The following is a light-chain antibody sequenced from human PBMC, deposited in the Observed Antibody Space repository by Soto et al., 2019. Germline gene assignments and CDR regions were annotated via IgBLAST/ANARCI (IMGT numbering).Light chain of an antibody. J-gene: IGKJ1*01. CDR1: QYIDTD. Sequence: EILLTQSPATLSLSPGERVALSCRASQYIDTDLAWYQHKPGQAPRLLIYGASSRATGIPDRFSGSGSGTDFTLTISRLEPEDFAVYYCQQYGSSPQTFGQGTKVDIK. CDR3: QQYGSSPQT. CDR2: GAS. V-gene: IGKV3-20*01.